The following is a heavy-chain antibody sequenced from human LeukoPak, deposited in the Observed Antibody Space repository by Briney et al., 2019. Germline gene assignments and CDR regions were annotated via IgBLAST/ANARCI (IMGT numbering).Heavy chain of an antibody. CDR3: ARGNNYAYRGGDHRGGDY. Sequence: ASVKVSCKASGYTFTSYYMQWVRQAPGQGLEWMGIINPSDGTTYYAQKFQGRVTMTRDTSTSTGYMELSSLRSEDAAVYYCARGNNYAYRGGDHRGGDYWGQGTLATVSS. J-gene: IGHJ4*02. CDR1: GYTFTSYY. CDR2: INPSDGTT. V-gene: IGHV1-46*01. D-gene: IGHD2-2*01.